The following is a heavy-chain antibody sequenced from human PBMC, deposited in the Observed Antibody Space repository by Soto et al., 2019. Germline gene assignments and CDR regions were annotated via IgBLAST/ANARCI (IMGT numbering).Heavy chain of an antibody. CDR2: VNAGNDNT. V-gene: IGHV1-3*01. Sequence: ASVKVSCKTSGYTFTNNVIHWVRQAPGQRLEWIGWVNAGNDNTKWSREFQGRLTLTKDTSATTAYMELGSLTPEDTAIYFCAREVPYGYSRFDYWGQGTLVTVYS. D-gene: IGHD5-18*01. CDR3: AREVPYGYSRFDY. CDR1: GYTFTNNV. J-gene: IGHJ4*02.